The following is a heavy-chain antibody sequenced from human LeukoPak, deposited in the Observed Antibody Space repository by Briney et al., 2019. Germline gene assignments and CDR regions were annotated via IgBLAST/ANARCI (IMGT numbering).Heavy chain of an antibody. V-gene: IGHV3-30*03. D-gene: IGHD6-19*01. J-gene: IGHJ5*02. Sequence: GRSLRLSCAASGFNFNDYAIHWVRQAPGKGLEWVAVISYDGENEYYADSVKGRFTISRDNSKNTLYLQMNSLRAEDTAVYYCARVRAVAGRSRSFWFDPWGQGTLVTVSS. CDR2: ISYDGENE. CDR1: GFNFNDYA. CDR3: ARVRAVAGRSRSFWFDP.